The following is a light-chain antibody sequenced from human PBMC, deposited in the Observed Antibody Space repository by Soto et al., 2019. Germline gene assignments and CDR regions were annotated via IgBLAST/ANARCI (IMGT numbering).Light chain of an antibody. CDR1: SSDVGAYNY. Sequence: QSVLTQPASVSGSPGQSIAISCTGTSSDVGAYNYVSWYQQPPGKAPKLMIYDVSNRPSGVSDRFSGSKSGNTASLTISGLQIEDEDDYYCKSYTTTSTYVFGTGTKLTVL. CDR2: DVS. CDR3: KSYTTTSTYV. V-gene: IGLV2-14*01. J-gene: IGLJ1*01.